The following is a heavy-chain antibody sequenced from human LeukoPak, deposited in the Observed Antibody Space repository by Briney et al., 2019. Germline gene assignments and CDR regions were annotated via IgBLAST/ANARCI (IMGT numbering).Heavy chain of an antibody. Sequence: ASVKVSCKASGYTFTSYGISWVRQAPGQGLEWMGWISAYSGNTNYAQKLQGRVTMTTDTSTSTAYMELRSLRSDDTAVYYCAARIWFGELSLGDYWGQGTLVTVSS. CDR1: GYTFTSYG. CDR3: AARIWFGELSLGDY. CDR2: ISAYSGNT. V-gene: IGHV1-18*01. J-gene: IGHJ4*02. D-gene: IGHD3-10*01.